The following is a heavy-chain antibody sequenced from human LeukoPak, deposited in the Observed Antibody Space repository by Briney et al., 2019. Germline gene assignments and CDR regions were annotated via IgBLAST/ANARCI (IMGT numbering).Heavy chain of an antibody. D-gene: IGHD4-17*01. CDR2: IYTSGST. J-gene: IGHJ5*02. CDR1: GGSISSGSYY. CDR3: ARESSTEGFDP. Sequence: SQTLSLTCTVSGGSISSGSYYWSWIRQPAGKGLEWIGRIYTSGSTNYNPSLKSRVTISVDTSKNQFSLKLSSVTAADTAVYYCARESSTEGFDPWGQGTLVTVSS. V-gene: IGHV4-61*02.